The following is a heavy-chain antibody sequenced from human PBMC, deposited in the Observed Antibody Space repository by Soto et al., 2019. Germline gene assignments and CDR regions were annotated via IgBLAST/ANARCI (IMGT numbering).Heavy chain of an antibody. CDR1: GYNFISYW. Sequence: GESLKISGKVSGYNFISYWIGWVRQIPGKGLEWMGIIYPGDSDTRYSPSFQGQVTISADKSIRTAYLQWSSLKASDTAMYYCARCRGYSYGVFDYWGQGTLVTVSS. CDR2: IYPGDSDT. D-gene: IGHD5-18*01. CDR3: ARCRGYSYGVFDY. J-gene: IGHJ4*02. V-gene: IGHV5-51*01.